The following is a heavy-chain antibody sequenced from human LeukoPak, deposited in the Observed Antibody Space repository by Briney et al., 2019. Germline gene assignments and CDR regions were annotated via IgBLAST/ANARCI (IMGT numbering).Heavy chain of an antibody. V-gene: IGHV3-30*04. CDR1: GFTFSSYA. J-gene: IGHJ4*02. CDR2: ISYDGSNK. CDR3: AKVYVGYYGSGSRGPDY. Sequence: GGSLRLSCAASGFTFSSYAMHWVRQAPGKGLEWVAVISYDGSNKYYADSVKGRFTISRDNSKNTLYLQMNSLRAEDTAVYYCAKVYVGYYGSGSRGPDYWGQGTLVTVSS. D-gene: IGHD3-10*01.